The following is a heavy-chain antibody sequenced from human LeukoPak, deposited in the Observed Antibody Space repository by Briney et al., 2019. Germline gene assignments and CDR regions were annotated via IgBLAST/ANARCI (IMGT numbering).Heavy chain of an antibody. Sequence: GGSLRLSCAASGFTFSSSAMSWVRQAPGKGREWVSAISNNGGYTYYADSVQGRFTISRDNSKSTLCLQMNSLRAEDTAVYYCAKQLGYCSDGSCYFPYWGQGTLVTVSS. D-gene: IGHD2-15*01. CDR1: GFTFSSSA. CDR3: AKQLGYCSDGSCYFPY. V-gene: IGHV3-23*01. J-gene: IGHJ4*02. CDR2: ISNNGGYT.